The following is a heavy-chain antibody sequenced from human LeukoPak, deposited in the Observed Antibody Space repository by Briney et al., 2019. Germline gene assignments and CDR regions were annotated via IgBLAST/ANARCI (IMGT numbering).Heavy chain of an antibody. CDR3: VWTTVTTDY. CDR1: GGSISSSSYY. Sequence: PSETLSLTCTVSGGSISSSSYYWGWIRQPPGKGLEWIGSIYYSGSTYYNPSLKSRVTISVDTSKNQFSLKLSSVTAADTAVYYCVWTTVTTDYWGQGTLVTVSS. CDR2: IYYSGST. J-gene: IGHJ4*02. D-gene: IGHD4-17*01. V-gene: IGHV4-39*07.